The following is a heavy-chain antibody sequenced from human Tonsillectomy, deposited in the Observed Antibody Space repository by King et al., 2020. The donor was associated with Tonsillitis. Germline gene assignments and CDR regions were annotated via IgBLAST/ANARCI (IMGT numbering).Heavy chain of an antibody. CDR2: INPSGGST. V-gene: IGHV1-46*03. CDR3: ARSPRPLDAFDI. J-gene: IGHJ3*02. Sequence: QLVQSGAEVKKPGASVKVSCKASGYTFTSYYTHWVRQAPGQGLEWMGIINPSGGSTSYAQKFQGRVTMTRDTSTSTVYMELSSLRSEDTAVYYCARSPRPLDAFDIWGQGXXVTVSS. CDR1: GYTFTSYY.